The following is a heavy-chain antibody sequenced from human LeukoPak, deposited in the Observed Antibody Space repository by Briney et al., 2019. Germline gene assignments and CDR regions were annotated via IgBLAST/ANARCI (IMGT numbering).Heavy chain of an antibody. CDR1: GFTFSSYS. Sequence: GGSLRLSCAASGFTFSSYSMNWVRQAPGKGLDWVSYISSSSNTIYYADSVKGRFTISRDNAKNSLYLQMNSLRADDTAVYYCARDLSGRYGGNQGLAFDPWGQGTLVTVSS. CDR3: ARDLSGRYGGNQGLAFDP. V-gene: IGHV3-48*01. J-gene: IGHJ5*02. D-gene: IGHD4-23*01. CDR2: ISSSSNTI.